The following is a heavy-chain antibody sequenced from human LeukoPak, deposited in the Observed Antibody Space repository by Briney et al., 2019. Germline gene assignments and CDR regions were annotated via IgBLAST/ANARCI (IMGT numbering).Heavy chain of an antibody. V-gene: IGHV3-21*01. CDR3: ARDRTYYYDSSGYSGFVY. J-gene: IGHJ4*02. Sequence: GGSLRLSCAASGFTFSSYSMNWVRQAPGKGLEWVSSISSSSSYIYYADSVKGRFTISRDNAKNSLYLQMNSLRAEDTAVYYCARDRTYYYDSSGYSGFVYWGQGTLDTVSS. CDR1: GFTFSSYS. D-gene: IGHD3-22*01. CDR2: ISSSSSYI.